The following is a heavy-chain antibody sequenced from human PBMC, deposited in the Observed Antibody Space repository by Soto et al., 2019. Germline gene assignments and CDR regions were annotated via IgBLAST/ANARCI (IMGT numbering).Heavy chain of an antibody. Sequence: EVHLLESGGALEHPGGSLRLSCAASGFAFSTYAMTWVRQAPGKGLEWVSVLSGRGGRSYYAASVKGRFTISRDNSKNTLYLQMNGLRAEDTALYYCAKVTKRAAAGRYEYYKYGMDVWGQGTTVTVSS. D-gene: IGHD6-13*01. CDR2: LSGRGGRS. CDR1: GFAFSTYA. J-gene: IGHJ6*02. V-gene: IGHV3-23*01. CDR3: AKVTKRAAAGRYEYYKYGMDV.